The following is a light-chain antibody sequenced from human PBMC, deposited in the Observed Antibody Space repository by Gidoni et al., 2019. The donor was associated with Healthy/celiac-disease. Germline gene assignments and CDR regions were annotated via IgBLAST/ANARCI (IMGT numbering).Light chain of an antibody. V-gene: IGKV3-15*01. J-gene: IGKJ5*01. CDR2: GAS. CDR3: QQYNNWPPIT. Sequence: IVTTQSPATLSVSPGERATLSCRASQSVHSNLVWYQQKPGQAPRLLIYGASTRATGIPARFSGSGSGTEFTLTISSLPYEDYAVYYCQQYNNWPPITFGQGTRLEIK. CDR1: QSVHSN.